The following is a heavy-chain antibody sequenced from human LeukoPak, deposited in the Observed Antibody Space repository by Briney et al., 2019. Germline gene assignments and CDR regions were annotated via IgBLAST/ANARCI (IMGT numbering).Heavy chain of an antibody. V-gene: IGHV1-69*13. CDR1: GGTFSSYA. CDR2: IIPIFGTA. D-gene: IGHD1-26*01. CDR3: ARGVAWSYGFDY. Sequence: ASVKVSCKASGGTFSSYAISWVRQAPGQGLEWMGGIIPIFGTANYAQKFQGRVTITADESTSTAYMELSSLRSEDTAVYYCARGVAWSYGFDYRGQGTLVTDSS. J-gene: IGHJ4*02.